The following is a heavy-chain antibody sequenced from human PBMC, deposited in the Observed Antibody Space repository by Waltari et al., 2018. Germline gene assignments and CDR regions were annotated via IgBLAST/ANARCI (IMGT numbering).Heavy chain of an antibody. J-gene: IGHJ6*02. V-gene: IGHV3-53*01. D-gene: IGHD3-3*01. CDR1: GFTVSSNY. CDR3: ARDRTRGFWTSTGV. Sequence: EVQLVESGGGLIQPGGSLRLSCAASGFTVSSNYMSWVRQAPGKGREWVSVIYSGGSTYYADCVKCRFTISRDNSKNTLYLQMNSLRAEDTAVYYCARDRTRGFWTSTGVWGQGTTVTVSS. CDR2: IYSGGST.